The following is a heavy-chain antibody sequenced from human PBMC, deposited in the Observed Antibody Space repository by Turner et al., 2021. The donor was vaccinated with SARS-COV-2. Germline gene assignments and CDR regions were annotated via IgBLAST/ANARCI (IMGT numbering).Heavy chain of an antibody. V-gene: IGHV3-7*03. J-gene: IGHJ4*02. CDR3: ARLHTSSWDFDY. CDR1: GFTFSSYG. CDR2: IKQDRSEK. Sequence: EFQLLESGGGLVPPGGSRSPSCAASGFTFSSYGMSWVRQGPGKGLEGVANIKQDRSEKYYVDSVKSRFTISRDNAKNSLYLQMNSLRAEDTAVYDCARLHTSSWDFDYWGQGTLVTVSS. D-gene: IGHD6-13*01.